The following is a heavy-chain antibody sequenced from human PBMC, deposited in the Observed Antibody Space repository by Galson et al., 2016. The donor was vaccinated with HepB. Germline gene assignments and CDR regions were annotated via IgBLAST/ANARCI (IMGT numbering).Heavy chain of an antibody. V-gene: IGHV3-23*01. CDR3: SKDPFQSWGS. CDR1: GFTFINYA. CDR2: ISGSGGST. Sequence: SLRLSCAASGFTFINYAMTWVRQAPGKGLEWVSSISGSGGSTYYTDSVRGRFIVSTDAAKKTLFFQMNSLRAEDTAVYYCSKDPFQSWGSWGLGTLVTVSS. J-gene: IGHJ5*02. D-gene: IGHD3-16*01.